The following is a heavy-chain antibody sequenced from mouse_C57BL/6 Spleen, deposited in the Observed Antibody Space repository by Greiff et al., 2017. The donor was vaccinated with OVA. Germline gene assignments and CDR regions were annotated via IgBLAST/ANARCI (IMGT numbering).Heavy chain of an antibody. V-gene: IGHV1-26*01. CDR1: GYTFTDYY. CDR2: INPNNGGT. J-gene: IGHJ2*01. Sequence: EVQLHQSGPELVKPGASVKISCKASGYTFTDYYMNWVKQSHGKSLEWIGDINPNNGGTSYNQKFKGKATLTVDKSSSTAYMELRSLTSEDSAVYYCARGVYFDYWGQGTTLTVSS. CDR3: ARGVYFDY.